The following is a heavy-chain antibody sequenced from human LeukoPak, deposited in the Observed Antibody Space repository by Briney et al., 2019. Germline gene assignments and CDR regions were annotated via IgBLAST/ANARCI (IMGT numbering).Heavy chain of an antibody. Sequence: GGSLRLSCTASGLTFSTSGFNWVRQAPGKGLKWVASIGPTGSDRYHADSIKGRFTISRDNANNFLYLQMNSLRAEDTAVYYCATETNGRHYDYWGQGTLLTVSS. V-gene: IGHV3-21*06. CDR2: IGPTGSDR. CDR1: GLTFSTSG. J-gene: IGHJ4*02. CDR3: ATETNGRHYDY. D-gene: IGHD1-14*01.